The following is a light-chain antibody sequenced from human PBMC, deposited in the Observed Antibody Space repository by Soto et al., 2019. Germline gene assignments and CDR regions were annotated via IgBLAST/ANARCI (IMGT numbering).Light chain of an antibody. J-gene: IGKJ4*01. Sequence: EFVLTQSPGTLSWSPGERATLSCRASQTVRNNYLAWYQQKPGQAPRLLIYDASSRATGIPDRFSGGGSGTDFTLTISRLEPEDFAVYYCQQFSSYPLTFGGGTKVEI. CDR3: QQFSSYPLT. V-gene: IGKV3-20*01. CDR1: QTVRNNY. CDR2: DAS.